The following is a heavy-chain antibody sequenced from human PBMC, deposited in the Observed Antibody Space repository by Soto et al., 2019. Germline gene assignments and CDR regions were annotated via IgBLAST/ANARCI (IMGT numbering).Heavy chain of an antibody. CDR1: GGSFSGYY. Sequence: SETLSLTCAVYGGSFSGYYWSWIRQPPGKRPEWIGGINHSGSTNYNPSLRSRVTMSIDTPKNQFSLRLNSVTAADTAVYYCARARYYGAKNDFWGQGTRVTVSS. CDR2: INHSGST. V-gene: IGHV4-34*01. CDR3: ARARYYGAKNDF. J-gene: IGHJ4*02. D-gene: IGHD1-26*01.